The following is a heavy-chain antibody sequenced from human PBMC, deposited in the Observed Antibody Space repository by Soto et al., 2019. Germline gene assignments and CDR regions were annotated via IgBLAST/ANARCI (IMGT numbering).Heavy chain of an antibody. D-gene: IGHD2-15*01. J-gene: IGHJ5*02. CDR1: GYSFTSYW. CDR3: ARQGYCSGGSCHNWFDP. CDR2: IDPSDSYT. V-gene: IGHV5-10-1*01. Sequence: GESLKISCKGSGYSFTSYWISWVRQMPGKGLEWMGRIDPSDSYTNYSPSFQGHVTISADKSISTAYLQWSSLKASDTAMYYCARQGYCSGGSCHNWFDPWGQGTLVTVSS.